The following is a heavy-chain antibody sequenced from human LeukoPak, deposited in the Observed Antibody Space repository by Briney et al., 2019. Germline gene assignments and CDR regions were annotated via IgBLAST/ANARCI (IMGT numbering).Heavy chain of an antibody. V-gene: IGHV3-23*01. Sequence: GGSLRLSCAVSGFTFSIYAMSWVRQAPGRGLEWVSAISGNGDTTYYADSVKGRFTISRDNSKNTLCLQMNSLRAEDTAVYYCGKNRYSGSLSPFDIWGQGTMVTVSS. CDR3: GKNRYSGSLSPFDI. D-gene: IGHD1-26*01. J-gene: IGHJ3*02. CDR2: ISGNGDTT. CDR1: GFTFSIYA.